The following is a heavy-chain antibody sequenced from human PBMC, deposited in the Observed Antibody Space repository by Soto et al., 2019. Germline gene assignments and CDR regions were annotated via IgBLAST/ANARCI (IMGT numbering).Heavy chain of an antibody. V-gene: IGHV3-23*04. CDR3: ARESCSSTGCYYFGMDV. Sequence: EVQLVESGGGLVQPGGSLRLSCAASGFTFGSHAMGWVRQAPGKGLEWVSAISGSGENTYYADSVKGRFTISRDNSKNTLYLQMNSLRAEDTAVYYCARESCSSTGCYYFGMDVWGQGTTVTVSS. CDR1: GFTFGSHA. CDR2: ISGSGENT. D-gene: IGHD2-2*01. J-gene: IGHJ6*02.